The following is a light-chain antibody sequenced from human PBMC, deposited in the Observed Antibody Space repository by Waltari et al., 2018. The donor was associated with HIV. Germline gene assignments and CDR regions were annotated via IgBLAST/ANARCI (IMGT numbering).Light chain of an antibody. V-gene: IGLV2-14*01. CDR1: SSDVGGYNY. CDR3: SSYTSSRTLV. Sequence: SSDVGGYNYVSWYQQHPDKAPKLVIFEVNKRPSGVSNRFSGSKSGNTASLTISGLQAEDEADYYCSSYTSSRTLVFGGGTKLTVL. CDR2: EVN. J-gene: IGLJ3*02.